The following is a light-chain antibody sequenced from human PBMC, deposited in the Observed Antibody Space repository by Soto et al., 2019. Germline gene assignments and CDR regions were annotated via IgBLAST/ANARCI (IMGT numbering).Light chain of an antibody. V-gene: IGLV2-23*01. CDR1: SSDVGSYNL. CDR2: EGT. Sequence: QSALTQPASVSGSPGQSISISCTGTSSDVGSYNLVSWYQQHPGKAPKVIIYEGTKRPSGVSNRFSASKSGNTASLTISGLQAEDEADYYCCSFAGSNSWVFGGGTKLTVL. CDR3: CSFAGSNSWV. J-gene: IGLJ3*02.